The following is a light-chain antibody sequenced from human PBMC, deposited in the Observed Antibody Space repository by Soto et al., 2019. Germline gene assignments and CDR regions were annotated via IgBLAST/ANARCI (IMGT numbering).Light chain of an antibody. J-gene: IGKJ1*01. CDR2: WAS. CDR1: QSVLYSSNNKNY. CDR3: QQYYSPWT. V-gene: IGKV4-1*01. Sequence: DIVMTQSPDSLAVSLGERATINCKSSQSVLYSSNNKNYLAWYQQKPGQPPKLLIYWASTRESGVPERFSGSGSGTDFTLTISSLQAEDVAVYYCQQYYSPWTFGQGTKVELK.